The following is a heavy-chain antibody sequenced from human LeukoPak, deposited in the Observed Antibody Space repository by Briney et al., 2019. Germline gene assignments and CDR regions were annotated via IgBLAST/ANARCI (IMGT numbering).Heavy chain of an antibody. V-gene: IGHV3-9*01. D-gene: IGHD3-22*01. CDR3: ARGTAYYYDSSGYPTMGMDV. Sequence: PGGSLRLSCAASGFTFDNYALHWVRQAPGKGLEWVSGITWNRDNIGYGDSVKGRFTISRDNAKNSLYLQMNSLRAEDTALYHCARGTAYYYDSSGYPTMGMDVWGQGTTVTVSS. CDR1: GFTFDNYA. J-gene: IGHJ6*02. CDR2: ITWNRDNI.